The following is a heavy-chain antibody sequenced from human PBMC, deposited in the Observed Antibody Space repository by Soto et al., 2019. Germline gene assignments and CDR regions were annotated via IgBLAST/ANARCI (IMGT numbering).Heavy chain of an antibody. CDR2: IYHSGST. D-gene: IGHD6-19*01. CDR3: ARGAGIAVADYYYGMDV. Sequence: SETLSLTCAVSGGSISSSNWWSWVRQPPGKGLEWIGEIYHSGSTNYNPSLKSRVTISVDKSKNQFSLKLSSVTAADTAVYYCARGAGIAVADYYYGMDVWGQGTTVTVSS. V-gene: IGHV4-4*02. CDR1: GGSISSSNW. J-gene: IGHJ6*02.